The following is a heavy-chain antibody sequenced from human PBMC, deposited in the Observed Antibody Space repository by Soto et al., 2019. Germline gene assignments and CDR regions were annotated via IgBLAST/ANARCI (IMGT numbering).Heavy chain of an antibody. V-gene: IGHV4-59*08. D-gene: IGHD2-15*01. CDR3: ARQRSVAGTPGWFAP. CDR2: IYYSGST. Sequence: PSETLSLTCTVSGGSISSYYLSWIRQPPGKGLEWIGYIYYSGSTNYNPSLKSRVTISVDTSKNQFSLKLSSVTAADTAVYYCARQRSVAGTPGWFAPGGQGTLVTVS. CDR1: GGSISSYY. J-gene: IGHJ5*02.